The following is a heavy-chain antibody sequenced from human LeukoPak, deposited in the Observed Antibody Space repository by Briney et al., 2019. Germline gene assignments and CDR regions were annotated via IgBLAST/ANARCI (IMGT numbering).Heavy chain of an antibody. CDR1: GFTFDGYA. J-gene: IGHJ5*02. CDR2: ITWNSGSI. D-gene: IGHD3-16*02. Sequence: GRSLRLSCAASGFTFDGYAMNWVRQAPGKGLEWVSGITWNSGSIDYADSVKGRFTISRDNAKNSLYLQMNSLTAEDTAVYYCARMSVGAIIAWGQGTLVTVSS. V-gene: IGHV3-9*01. CDR3: ARMSVGAIIA.